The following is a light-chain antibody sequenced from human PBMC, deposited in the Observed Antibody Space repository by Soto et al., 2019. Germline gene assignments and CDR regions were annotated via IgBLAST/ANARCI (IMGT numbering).Light chain of an antibody. CDR1: QSIGRF. J-gene: IGKJ5*01. V-gene: IGKV1-12*01. Sequence: DIQMTQSPSTLSASVGDRVTITCRASQSIGRFLAWYQHQPGKAPKLLIYAASSLQSGVPSRFSGSGSGTDFTLTISSLQPEDFATYYCQQANSFPITFGQGTRLEI. CDR2: AAS. CDR3: QQANSFPIT.